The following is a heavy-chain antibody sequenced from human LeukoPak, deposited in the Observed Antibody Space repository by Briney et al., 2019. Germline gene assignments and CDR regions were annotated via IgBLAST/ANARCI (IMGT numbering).Heavy chain of an antibody. D-gene: IGHD6-13*01. J-gene: IGHJ4*02. CDR3: ALGNTAAGYYFDY. CDR1: GGSFSGYY. Sequence: SETLSLTCAVYGGSFSGYYWSWIRQPPGKGLEWIGEINHSGSTNYNPSLKSRVTISVDTSKNQFSLKLSSVTAADTAVYYCALGNTAAGYYFDYWGQRTLVTVSS. V-gene: IGHV4-34*01. CDR2: INHSGST.